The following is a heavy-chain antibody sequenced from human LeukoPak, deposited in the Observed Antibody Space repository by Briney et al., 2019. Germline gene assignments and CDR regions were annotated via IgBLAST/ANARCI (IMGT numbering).Heavy chain of an antibody. V-gene: IGHV3-30*18. CDR2: ISYDESNK. CDR3: AKLEGIVVVPAAPRPYYGMDV. Sequence: PGGSLILSCSASGFTFSSYGMHWVRQAPGKGLEWVAVISYDESNKYYADSVKGRFTISRDNSKNTLYLQMNSLRAEDTAVYYCAKLEGIVVVPAAPRPYYGMDVWGQGTTVTVSS. J-gene: IGHJ6*02. CDR1: GFTFSSYG. D-gene: IGHD2-2*01.